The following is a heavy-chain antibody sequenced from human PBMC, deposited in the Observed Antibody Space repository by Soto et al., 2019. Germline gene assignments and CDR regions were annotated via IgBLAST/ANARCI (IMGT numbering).Heavy chain of an antibody. D-gene: IGHD3-22*01. V-gene: IGHV1-24*01. CDR1: GYTLTELS. J-gene: IGHJ6*02. Sequence: SVKVSCKVSGYTLTELSMHWVRQAPGKGLEWMGGFDPEDAEIIYAQKFQGRVTMTEDTSTDTAYMELSSLRSEDTAVYYCAGITMIVVGAYGMDVWGQGTTVTVSS. CDR3: AGITMIVVGAYGMDV. CDR2: FDPEDAEI.